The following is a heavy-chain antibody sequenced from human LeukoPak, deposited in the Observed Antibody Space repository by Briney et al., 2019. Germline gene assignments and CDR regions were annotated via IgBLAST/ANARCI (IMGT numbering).Heavy chain of an antibody. CDR3: LRDNDKYSFDI. D-gene: IGHD1-1*01. V-gene: IGHV3-74*01. CDR1: GFTFSKHW. Sequence: GSLRLSCAASGFTFSKHWMHWVRLGSRKGLVWVSRIKYDGSYANYADSVKGRFTISRDNAKNTLYLQMNSLRAEDTAVYSCLRDNDKYSFDIWGQGTMVTVSS. J-gene: IGHJ3*02. CDR2: IKYDGSYA.